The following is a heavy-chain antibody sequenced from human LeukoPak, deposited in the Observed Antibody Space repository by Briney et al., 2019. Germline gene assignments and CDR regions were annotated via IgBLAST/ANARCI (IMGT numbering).Heavy chain of an antibody. CDR3: ARGYIDNLGYSPRSAFDK. J-gene: IGHJ4*02. CDR2: ISSTSRSSYI. V-gene: IGHV3-21*01. D-gene: IGHD3-22*01. Sequence: GGSLRLSCAASGFTFSNYALNWVRQAPGKGLEWVSSISSTSRSSYIFYAESVEGRFTISRDNTKNSLFLQMNSLIAEDTAVYYCARGYIDNLGYSPRSAFDKWGQGTLVTVSS. CDR1: GFTFSNYA.